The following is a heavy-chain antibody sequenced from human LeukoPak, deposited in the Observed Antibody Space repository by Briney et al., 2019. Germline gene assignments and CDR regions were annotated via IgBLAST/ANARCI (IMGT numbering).Heavy chain of an antibody. V-gene: IGHV3-21*01. J-gene: IGHJ3*02. CDR1: GFTFDDYA. CDR3: AGDPTSSWETAFDI. D-gene: IGHD1-26*01. CDR2: IDSSSNFI. Sequence: GGSLRLSCAASGFTFDDYAMHWVRQAPGKGLEWVSSIDSSSNFIYYADSVKGRFTISRDDAKNSLYLQMNILRAADTAVYYCAGDPTSSWETAFDIWGQGTMVTVSS.